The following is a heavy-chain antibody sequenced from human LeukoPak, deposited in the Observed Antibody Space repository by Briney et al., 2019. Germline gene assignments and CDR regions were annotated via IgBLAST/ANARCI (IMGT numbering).Heavy chain of an antibody. CDR3: AKDPVGGYYDSSGYYFDY. CDR2: ISGSGGST. V-gene: IGHV3-23*01. Sequence: GSLRLSCAASGITFSSYAMSWVRQAPGKGLDWVSAISGSGGSTYYADSVKGRFTISRDNSKHTLYLQMNSLRAEDTAVYYCAKDPVGGYYDSSGYYFDYWGQGTLVTVSS. D-gene: IGHD3-22*01. J-gene: IGHJ4*02. CDR1: GITFSSYA.